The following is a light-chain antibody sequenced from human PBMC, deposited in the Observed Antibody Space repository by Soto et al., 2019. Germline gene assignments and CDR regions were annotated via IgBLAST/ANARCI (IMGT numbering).Light chain of an antibody. CDR2: WAS. V-gene: IGKV4-1*01. Sequence: DIVMTQSPHSLAVSLGERATINCKSSQTVLYSSNNKNYLAWYQQKPGQPPKLLIYWASTRESGVPDRFSGSGSGTDFTLTINNLQAEDVAVYSCQQYLVVPFDFGQGTRLEIK. J-gene: IGKJ2*01. CDR3: QQYLVVPFD. CDR1: QTVLYSSNNKNY.